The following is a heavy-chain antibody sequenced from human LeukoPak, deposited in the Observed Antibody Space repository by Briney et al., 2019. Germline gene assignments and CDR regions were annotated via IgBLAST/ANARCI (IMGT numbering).Heavy chain of an antibody. Sequence: GGSLRLSCAASGFTFSSYSINWVRQAPGKGLEWASSITSSSRHMYYADSVKGRFTVSRDNAKNSLYLQLNSLRAGDTAVYYCARLGSSWYPDAFDIWGQGTMVTVSS. D-gene: IGHD6-13*01. CDR3: ARLGSSWYPDAFDI. J-gene: IGHJ3*02. V-gene: IGHV3-21*01. CDR2: ITSSSRHM. CDR1: GFTFSSYS.